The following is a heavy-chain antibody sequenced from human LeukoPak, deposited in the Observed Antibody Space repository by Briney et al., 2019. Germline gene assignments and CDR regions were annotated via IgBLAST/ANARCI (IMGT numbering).Heavy chain of an antibody. CDR2: INHSGST. D-gene: IGHD1-26*01. Sequence: SETLSLTCAVYGGSFSGYYWSWIRQPPGKGLEWIGEINHSGSTNYNPSLKSRVTISVDASKNQFSLKLSSVTAADTAVYYCARKEATALNWFDPWGQGTLVTVYS. CDR3: ARKEATALNWFDP. V-gene: IGHV4-34*01. J-gene: IGHJ5*02. CDR1: GGSFSGYY.